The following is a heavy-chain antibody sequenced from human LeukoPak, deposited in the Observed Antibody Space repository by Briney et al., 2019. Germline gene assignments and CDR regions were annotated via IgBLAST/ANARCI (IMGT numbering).Heavy chain of an antibody. CDR1: GFSISGYW. Sequence: GGSLRLSCAASGFSISGYWMHWLRQVSGRGLVWVARIKGDGSSTTYADSVKGRFTISRDNSKNTLYLQMNSLRAEDTAVYYCAKLARSYGDYLSDYWGQGTLVTVSS. CDR2: IKGDGSST. V-gene: IGHV3-74*01. D-gene: IGHD4-17*01. J-gene: IGHJ4*02. CDR3: AKLARSYGDYLSDY.